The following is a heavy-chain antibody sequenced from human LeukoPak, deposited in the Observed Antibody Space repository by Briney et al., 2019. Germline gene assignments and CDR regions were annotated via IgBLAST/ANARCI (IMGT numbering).Heavy chain of an antibody. CDR3: TTATSTTASWS. D-gene: IGHD1-1*01. CDR1: GFTFSNIW. Sequence: GGSLRLSCAASGFTFSNIWMTWVRQAPGKELEWVGRIKRKAEGGTTDYAAPVRGRFTISRDDSKTTLYLQMNSLKAEDTAVYYCTTATSTTASWSWGQGTLVTVSS. CDR2: IKRKAEGGTT. J-gene: IGHJ5*02. V-gene: IGHV3-15*01.